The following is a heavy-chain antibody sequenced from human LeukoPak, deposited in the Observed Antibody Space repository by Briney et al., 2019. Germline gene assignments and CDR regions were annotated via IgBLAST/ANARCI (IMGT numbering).Heavy chain of an antibody. CDR3: AREIAAAGCYFDY. J-gene: IGHJ4*02. CDR1: GYSISSGYY. CDR2: IYHSGST. Sequence: PETLSLTCAVSGYSISSGYYWGWIRQPPGKGLGWIGSIYHSGSTYYNPSLKSRVTISVDTSKNQFSLKLSSVTAADTAVYYCAREIAAAGCYFDYWGQGTLVTVSS. V-gene: IGHV4-38-2*02. D-gene: IGHD6-13*01.